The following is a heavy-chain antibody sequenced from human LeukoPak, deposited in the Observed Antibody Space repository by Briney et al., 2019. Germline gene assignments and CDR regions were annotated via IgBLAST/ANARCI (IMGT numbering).Heavy chain of an antibody. CDR3: AMVRGVINWFDP. CDR2: INPNSGGT. CDR1: GYTFTGYY. V-gene: IGHV1-2*02. D-gene: IGHD3-10*01. J-gene: IGHJ5*02. Sequence: ASVKVSCKASGYTFTGYYMHWVRQAPGQGLEWMGWINPNSGGTNYAQKFQGRVTMTRDTSISTAYMELSRLRSDDTAVYYCAMVRGVINWFDPWGQGTLDTVSS.